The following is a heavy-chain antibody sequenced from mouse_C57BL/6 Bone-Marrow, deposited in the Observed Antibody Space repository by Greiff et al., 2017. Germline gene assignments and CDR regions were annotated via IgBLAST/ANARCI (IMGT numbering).Heavy chain of an antibody. Sequence: EVMLVESGGDLVKPGGSLKLSCAASGFTFSSYGMSWVRQTPDKRLEWVATISSGGSYTYYPDSVKGRFTISRDNAKNTLYLQMSSLKSEDTAMYYCARRRYDWFAYWGQGTLVTVSA. D-gene: IGHD1-1*01. J-gene: IGHJ3*01. CDR3: ARRRYDWFAY. V-gene: IGHV5-6*02. CDR2: ISSGGSYT. CDR1: GFTFSSYG.